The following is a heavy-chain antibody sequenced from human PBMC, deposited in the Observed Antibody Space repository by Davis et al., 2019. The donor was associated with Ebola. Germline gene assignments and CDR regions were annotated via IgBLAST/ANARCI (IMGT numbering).Heavy chain of an antibody. V-gene: IGHV1-2*04. D-gene: IGHD6-13*01. Sequence: ASVKVSCKASGYTFTGYYMHWVRQAPGQGLEWMGWINPNSGGTNYAQKFQGWVTMTRDTSISTAYMELSRLRSDDTAVYYCARSGFIAAAGPQEYNWFDPWGQGTLVTVSS. CDR1: GYTFTGYY. CDR3: ARSGFIAAAGPQEYNWFDP. J-gene: IGHJ5*02. CDR2: INPNSGGT.